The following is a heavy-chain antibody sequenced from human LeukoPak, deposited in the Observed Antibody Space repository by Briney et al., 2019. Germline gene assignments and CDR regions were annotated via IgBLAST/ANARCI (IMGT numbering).Heavy chain of an antibody. V-gene: IGHV3-21*01. CDR2: ISSSSSYI. D-gene: IGHD2-2*01. CDR1: GFTFSSYG. J-gene: IGHJ4*02. Sequence: GGTLRLSCAASGFTFSSYGMHWVRQAPGKGLEWISSISSSSSYIYYAGSVKGRFTISRDNAKNSLYLQMNSLRAEDTAVYYCARVAGDIVVVPAASDYWGQGTLVTASS. CDR3: ARVAGDIVVVPAASDY.